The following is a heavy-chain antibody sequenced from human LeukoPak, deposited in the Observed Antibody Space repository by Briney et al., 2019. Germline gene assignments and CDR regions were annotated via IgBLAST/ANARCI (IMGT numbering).Heavy chain of an antibody. J-gene: IGHJ4*02. Sequence: SETLSLTCAVYGVSFSGYYWSWIRQPPGKGLEWIGEINHSGSTNYNPSLKSRVTISVDTSKNQFSLKLSSVTAADTAVYYCARGRGLLWFGESSIDYWGQGTLVTVSS. D-gene: IGHD3-10*01. CDR1: GVSFSGYY. CDR2: INHSGST. CDR3: ARGRGLLWFGESSIDY. V-gene: IGHV4-34*01.